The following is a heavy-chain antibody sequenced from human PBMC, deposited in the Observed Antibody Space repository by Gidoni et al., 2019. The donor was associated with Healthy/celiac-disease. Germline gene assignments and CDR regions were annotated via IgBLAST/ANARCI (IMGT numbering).Heavy chain of an antibody. CDR2: ISGSGGST. J-gene: IGHJ4*02. V-gene: IGHV3-23*01. Sequence: EVQLLESGGGLVQPGGSLRLSCAASEFTFSSYAMSWVRQAPGKGLECVSAISGSGGSTYYADSVKGRFTISRDNSKKTLYLQMNSLRAEDTAVYYCARSKYSSSSLTPDYFDYWGQGTLVTVSS. D-gene: IGHD6-6*01. CDR3: ARSKYSSSSLTPDYFDY. CDR1: EFTFSSYA.